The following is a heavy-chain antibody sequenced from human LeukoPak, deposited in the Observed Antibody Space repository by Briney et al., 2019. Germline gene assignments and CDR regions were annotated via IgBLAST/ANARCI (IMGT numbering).Heavy chain of an antibody. Sequence: GGSLRLSCAASGFTVSSNYMSWVRQAPGKGLEWVSVIYSGGSTYYADSVKGRFTISRDNSKNTLYLQMNSLRAEDTAVYYCAKPYGSGSYYTDYYYGMDVWGQGTTVTVSS. CDR2: IYSGGST. J-gene: IGHJ6*02. D-gene: IGHD3-10*01. CDR1: GFTVSSNY. V-gene: IGHV3-53*01. CDR3: AKPYGSGSYYTDYYYGMDV.